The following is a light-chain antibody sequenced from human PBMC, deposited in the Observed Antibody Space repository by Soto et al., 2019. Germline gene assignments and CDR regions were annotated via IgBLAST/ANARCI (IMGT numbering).Light chain of an antibody. V-gene: IGLV1-44*01. Sequence: VLTQPPSASGTPGQRVTISCSGSSSNIGSNTVNWYQQLPGTAPKLLIHSNNQRPSGVPDRFSGSKSGTSASLAISGLQSEDEADYYCAAWDDSLNGPYVFGTGTKVTV. CDR2: SNN. CDR3: AAWDDSLNGPYV. J-gene: IGLJ1*01. CDR1: SSNIGSNT.